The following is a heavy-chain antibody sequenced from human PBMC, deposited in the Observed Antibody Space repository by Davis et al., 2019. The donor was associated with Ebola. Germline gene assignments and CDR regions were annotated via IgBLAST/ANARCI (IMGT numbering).Heavy chain of an antibody. CDR3: TTRLVHHFDY. V-gene: IGHV3-23*01. CDR1: GFTFSSYT. D-gene: IGHD3-9*01. Sequence: PGGSLRLSCAASGFTFSSYTMNWVRQAPGKGLEWVSTISDRSEHTHYADSVKGRFTISRDDSKNTVFLQMNALRAEDTALYYCTTRLVHHFDYWGQGILVTVSA. J-gene: IGHJ4*02. CDR2: ISDRSEHT.